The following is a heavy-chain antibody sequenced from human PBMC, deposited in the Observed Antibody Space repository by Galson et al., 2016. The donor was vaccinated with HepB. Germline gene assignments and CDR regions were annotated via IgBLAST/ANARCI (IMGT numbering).Heavy chain of an antibody. J-gene: IGHJ6*01. CDR2: ISGSGGST. CDR1: GFTFNSYA. Sequence: SLRLSCAASGFTFNSYAMNWVRQAPGKGLEWVSAISGSGGSTYYADSVKGRFTISRDNSKNTVFLQMNSLRVEDTAVYYCARDRADYYYGMDVWGKGTAVTVSS. V-gene: IGHV3-23*01. CDR3: ARDRADYYYGMDV.